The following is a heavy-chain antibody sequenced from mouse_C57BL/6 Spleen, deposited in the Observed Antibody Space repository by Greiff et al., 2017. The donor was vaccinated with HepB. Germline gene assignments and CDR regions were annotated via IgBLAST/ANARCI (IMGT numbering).Heavy chain of an antibody. CDR1: GYTFTEYT. D-gene: IGHD2-3*01. CDR2: FYPGSGSI. Sequence: VKLVESGAELVKPGASVKLSCKASGYTFTEYTIHWVKQRSGQGLEWIGWFYPGSGSIKYNEKFKDKATLTADKSSSTVYMELRRLTSEDSAVYFCARHEKGDGYYYAMDYWGQGTSVTVSS. V-gene: IGHV1-62-2*01. CDR3: ARHEKGDGYYYAMDY. J-gene: IGHJ4*01.